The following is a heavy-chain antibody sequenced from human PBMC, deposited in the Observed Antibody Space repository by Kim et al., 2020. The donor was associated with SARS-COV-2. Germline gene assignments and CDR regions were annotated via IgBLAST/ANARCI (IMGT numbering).Heavy chain of an antibody. V-gene: IGHV3-30*04. D-gene: IGHD5-18*01. CDR2: ISYDGSNK. J-gene: IGHJ4*02. Sequence: GGSLRLSCAASGFTFSSYAMHWVRQAPGKGLEWVAVISYDGSNKYYADSVKGRFTISRDNSKNTLYLQMNSLRAEDTAVYYCARDGRGYSYGYSVYWGQGTLVTVSS. CDR1: GFTFSSYA. CDR3: ARDGRGYSYGYSVY.